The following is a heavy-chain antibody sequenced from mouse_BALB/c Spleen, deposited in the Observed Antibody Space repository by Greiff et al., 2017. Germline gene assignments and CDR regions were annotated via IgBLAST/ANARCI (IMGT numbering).Heavy chain of an antibody. Sequence: EVQGVESGGGLVQPGGSLKLSCAASGFAFSSYDMSWVRQTPEKRLEWVAYISSGGGSTYYPDTVKGRFTISRDNAKNTLYLQMSSLKSEDTAMYYCARIYYDYDQAWFAYWGQGTLVTVSA. CDR3: ARIYYDYDQAWFAY. J-gene: IGHJ3*01. CDR2: ISSGGGST. CDR1: GFAFSSYD. D-gene: IGHD2-4*01. V-gene: IGHV5-12-1*01.